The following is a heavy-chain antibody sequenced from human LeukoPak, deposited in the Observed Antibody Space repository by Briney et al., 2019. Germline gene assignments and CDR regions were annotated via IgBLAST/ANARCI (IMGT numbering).Heavy chain of an antibody. J-gene: IGHJ4*01. D-gene: IGHD3-22*01. CDR1: RSSINNNF. Sequence: SETLSLTCTVSRSSINNNFWTWIRQPPGKGLEWIGYIYSSGSANYNPSPKSRVIISGDTSKNQISLRLTSVTAADTAMYFCARHRDYYDTWGHGTLVTVSS. V-gene: IGHV4-59*08. CDR2: IYSSGSA. CDR3: ARHRDYYDT.